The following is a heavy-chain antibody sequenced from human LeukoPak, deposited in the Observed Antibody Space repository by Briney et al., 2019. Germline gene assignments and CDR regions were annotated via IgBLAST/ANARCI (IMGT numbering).Heavy chain of an antibody. CDR3: ARDRSSSWYKDFDY. D-gene: IGHD6-13*01. CDR1: NGSISSSRYF. V-gene: IGHV4-39*07. J-gene: IGHJ4*02. Sequence: SETLSLTCSVSNGSISSSRYFWGWIRQPPGKGLEWIGSIDYSGSTYYNPSLKSRVTISVDTSKNHFSLDLSSETAADTAVYYCARDRSSSWYKDFDYWGQGTLVTVSS. CDR2: IDYSGST.